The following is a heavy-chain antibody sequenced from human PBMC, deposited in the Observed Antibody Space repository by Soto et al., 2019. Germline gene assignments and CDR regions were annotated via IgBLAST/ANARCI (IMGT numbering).Heavy chain of an antibody. CDR2: IYHSGST. Sequence: SETLSLTCAVSGGSISSGGYSWSWIRQPPGKGLEWIGYIYHSGSTYYNPSLKSRVTISVDRSKNQFSLKLSSVTAADTAVYYCARGYGDYPYYFDYWGQGTLVTVSS. CDR3: ARGYGDYPYYFDY. CDR1: GGSISSGGYS. J-gene: IGHJ4*02. V-gene: IGHV4-30-2*01. D-gene: IGHD4-17*01.